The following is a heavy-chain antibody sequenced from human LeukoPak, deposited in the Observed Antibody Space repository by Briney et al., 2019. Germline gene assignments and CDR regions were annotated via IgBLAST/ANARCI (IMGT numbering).Heavy chain of an antibody. CDR3: AKAIAAAGNNAFDI. D-gene: IGHD6-13*01. V-gene: IGHV3-74*01. J-gene: IGHJ3*02. CDR2: INSDGSST. Sequence: GGSLRLSCAASGFTFSSYWMHWVRQAPGKGLVWVSRINSDGSSTSYADSVKGRFTISRDNAKNSLYLQMNSLRAEDMALYYCAKAIAAAGNNAFDIWGQGTMVTVSS. CDR1: GFTFSSYW.